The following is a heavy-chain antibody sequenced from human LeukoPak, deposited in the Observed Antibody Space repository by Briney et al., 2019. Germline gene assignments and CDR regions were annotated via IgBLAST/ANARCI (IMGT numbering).Heavy chain of an antibody. V-gene: IGHV4-61*02. CDR1: GGSISSSSYY. D-gene: IGHD2-2*01. CDR3: ASSRTSYYVNFDY. Sequence: SETLSLTCTVSGGSISSSSYYWSWIRQPAGKGLEWIGRIYTSGSTNYNPSLKSRVTLSVDTSKNQFSLRLSSFSAADTAVYYCASSRTSYYVNFDYWGQGTLVTVSS. J-gene: IGHJ4*02. CDR2: IYTSGST.